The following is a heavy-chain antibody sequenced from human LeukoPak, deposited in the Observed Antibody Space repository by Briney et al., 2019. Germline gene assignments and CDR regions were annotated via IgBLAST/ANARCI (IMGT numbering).Heavy chain of an antibody. CDR2: IIPILGIA. Sequence: SVKVSCKASGGTFSSYAISWVRQAPGQGLEWMGRIIPILGIANYAQKFQGRVTITADKSTSTAYMELSSLRSEDTAVYYCARAGQLGYFDYWGQGTLVTVSS. V-gene: IGHV1-69*04. D-gene: IGHD5-24*01. CDR3: ARAGQLGYFDY. CDR1: GGTFSSYA. J-gene: IGHJ4*02.